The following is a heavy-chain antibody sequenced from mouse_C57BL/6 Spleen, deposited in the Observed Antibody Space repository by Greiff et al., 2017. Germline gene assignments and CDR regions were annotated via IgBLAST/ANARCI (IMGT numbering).Heavy chain of an antibody. D-gene: IGHD2-3*01. J-gene: IGHJ4*01. CDR3: ARGGYDGVDY. Sequence: QVQLKESGPGLVQPSQSLSITCTVSGFSLTSYGVHWVRQSPGKGLEWLGVIWSGGSTDYNAAFISRLSISKDNSKSQVFFKMNSLQADDTAIYYCARGGYDGVDYRGQGTSVTVAS. CDR2: IWSGGST. V-gene: IGHV2-2*01. CDR1: GFSLTSYG.